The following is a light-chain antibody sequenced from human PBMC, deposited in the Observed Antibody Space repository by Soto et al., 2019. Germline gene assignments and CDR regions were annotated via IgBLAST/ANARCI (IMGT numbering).Light chain of an antibody. CDR1: QSVRSY. CDR3: QQRGDWPRVT. V-gene: IGKV3-11*01. Sequence: EIVLTQSPATLSLSPGERATLSCRASQSVRSYLAWYQQKPGQAPRLLIYDASNRATGIPARFSGSGSGTDFTLTICSLEPEDFAVYYCQQRGDWPRVTFGPGTKVDLK. J-gene: IGKJ3*01. CDR2: DAS.